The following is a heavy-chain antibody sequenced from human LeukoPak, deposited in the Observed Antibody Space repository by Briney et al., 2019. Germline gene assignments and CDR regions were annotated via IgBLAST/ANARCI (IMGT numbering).Heavy chain of an antibody. CDR3: ARAGFTFSDYFGSFFDY. CDR2: ISSSSSTR. Sequence: GGSLRLSCAASGFTFSSYSMNWVRQAPGKGLEWVSHISSSSSTRYYADSVKGRFTLSRDNAKNSLYLQMNSLRAEDTAVYYCARAGFTFSDYFGSFFDYWGQGTLVTVSS. CDR1: GFTFSSYS. V-gene: IGHV3-48*01. D-gene: IGHD3-10*01. J-gene: IGHJ4*02.